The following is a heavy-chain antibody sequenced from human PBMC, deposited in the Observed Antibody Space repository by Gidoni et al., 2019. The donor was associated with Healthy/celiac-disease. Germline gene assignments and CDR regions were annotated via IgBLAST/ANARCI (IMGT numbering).Heavy chain of an antibody. V-gene: IGHV4-59*01. CDR2: IYYSGST. CDR1: GGSISSYY. D-gene: IGHD6-13*01. J-gene: IGHJ4*02. Sequence: QVQLQESGPGLVKPSETLSLTCTVSGGSISSYYWSWIRQPPGKGLEWIGDIYYSGSTKYNPSLKSRVTIAVDTSKNQFALKLSSVTAADTAVYYCARSSVAAAGRRSLDYWGQGTLVTVSS. CDR3: ARSSVAAAGRRSLDY.